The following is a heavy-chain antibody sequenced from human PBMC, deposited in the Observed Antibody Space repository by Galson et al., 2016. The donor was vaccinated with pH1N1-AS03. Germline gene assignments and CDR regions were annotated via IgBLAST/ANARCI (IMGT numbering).Heavy chain of an antibody. V-gene: IGHV3-30*03. CDR1: GFTFSRYG. CDR2: ISYDGSNT. Sequence: SLRLSCATSGFTFSRYGMHWVRQAPGKGLEWVAIISYDGSNTYNADSVKGRFTISRDNSKNTLYLQMNSLRPEDTAVYYCASPSEAAIAAAGDEEYHFDYWGQGTLVTVSS. J-gene: IGHJ4*02. D-gene: IGHD6-13*01. CDR3: ASPSEAAIAAAGDEEYHFDY.